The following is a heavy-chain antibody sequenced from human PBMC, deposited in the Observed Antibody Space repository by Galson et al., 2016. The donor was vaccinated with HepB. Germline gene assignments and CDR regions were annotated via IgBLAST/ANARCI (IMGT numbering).Heavy chain of an antibody. CDR2: INPSTGNA. CDR3: ARSHRFLEWFGHYYYYHAMDV. Sequence: SVKVSCKASGYTFTSSYLHWVRQAPGQGLEWLGIINPSTGNASSAQKFQGSVTMTRDTSTTTVYMDLRSLGFEDTAVFFCARSHRFLEWFGHYYYYHAMDVWGQGTTVTVSS. J-gene: IGHJ6*02. V-gene: IGHV1-46*01. CDR1: GYTFTSSY. D-gene: IGHD3-3*01.